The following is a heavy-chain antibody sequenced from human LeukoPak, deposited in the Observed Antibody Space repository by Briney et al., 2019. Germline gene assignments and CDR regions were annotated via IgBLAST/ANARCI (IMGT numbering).Heavy chain of an antibody. CDR3: AKGTTLYYYYMDV. D-gene: IGHD4-11*01. Sequence: GGSLRLSCAASGFTFSSYAMSWVRQAPGKELEWVSAISGSGGSTYYADSVKGRFTISRDNSKNTLYLQMNSLRAEDTAVYYCAKGTTLYYYYMDVWGKGTTVTVSS. CDR1: GFTFSSYA. CDR2: ISGSGGST. V-gene: IGHV3-23*01. J-gene: IGHJ6*03.